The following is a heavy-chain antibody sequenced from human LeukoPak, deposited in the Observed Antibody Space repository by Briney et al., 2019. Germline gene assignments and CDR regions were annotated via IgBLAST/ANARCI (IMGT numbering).Heavy chain of an antibody. D-gene: IGHD5-24*01. Sequence: GGSLRLSCAASGFTFGDYYMSWIRQAPGKGLEWVSYISSSGSTIYYADSVKGRFTISRDNAKNSLYLQMNSLRAEDTAVYYCARSVKDGYNTPRHFDYWGQGTLVTVSS. CDR3: ARSVKDGYNTPRHFDY. CDR1: GFTFGDYY. J-gene: IGHJ4*02. CDR2: ISSSGSTI. V-gene: IGHV3-11*01.